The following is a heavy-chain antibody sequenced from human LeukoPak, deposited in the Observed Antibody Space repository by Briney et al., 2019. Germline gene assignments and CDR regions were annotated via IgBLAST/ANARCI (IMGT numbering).Heavy chain of an antibody. D-gene: IGHD6-13*01. V-gene: IGHV4-34*01. CDR3: ARDCWYSSSWYRYFDL. CDR2: INHSGST. J-gene: IGHJ2*01. CDR1: GGSFSGYY. Sequence: SETLSLTCAVYGGSFSGYYWSWIRQPPGKGLEWIGEINHSGSTNYNPSLKSRVTISVDTSKNQFSLKLGSVTAADTAVYYCARDCWYSSSWYRYFDLWGRGTLVTVSS.